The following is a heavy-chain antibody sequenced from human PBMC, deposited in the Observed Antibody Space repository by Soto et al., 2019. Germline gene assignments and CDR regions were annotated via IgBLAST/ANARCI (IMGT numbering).Heavy chain of an antibody. CDR2: ISYDGSNK. J-gene: IGHJ4*02. CDR1: GFTFSSYS. CDR3: ARDSYSSGYSHFDY. Sequence: GGSRRLACAASGFTFSSYSMHWVRQAPGKGLEWVAVISYDGSNKYYADSVKGRFTISRDNSKNTLYLQMNSLRAEDTAVYYCARDSYSSGYSHFDYWGQGTLVTVSS. D-gene: IGHD3-22*01. V-gene: IGHV3-30-3*01.